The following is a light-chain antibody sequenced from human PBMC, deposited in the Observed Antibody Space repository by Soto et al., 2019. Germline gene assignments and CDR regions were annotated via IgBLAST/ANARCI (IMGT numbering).Light chain of an antibody. V-gene: IGLV2-14*01. CDR2: DVS. CDR3: NSYTTGTTWV. J-gene: IGLJ3*02. CDR1: TSDVGRYNY. Sequence: QSALTQSASVSGSPGQSITISCTGTTSDVGRYNYVSWHQQHPGKAPKLLIFDVSNRPSGVSDRFSGSKSGNTASLTISGLQAEDEADYYCNSYTTGTTWVFGGGTKVTVL.